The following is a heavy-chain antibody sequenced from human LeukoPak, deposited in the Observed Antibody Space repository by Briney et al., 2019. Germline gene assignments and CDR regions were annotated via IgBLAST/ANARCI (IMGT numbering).Heavy chain of an antibody. J-gene: IGHJ5*02. CDR2: INPNNGGT. CDR1: GYTFTDYN. V-gene: IGHV1-2*02. Sequence: ASVKVSCKASGYTFTDYNIHWVRQAPGQGLEWMGWINPNNGGTNYAQKFQGRVTMTRDTSITTAYMELSRLRSDDTAVYYCARDPQYNWFNPWGQGTLVTASS. CDR3: ARDPQYNWFNP.